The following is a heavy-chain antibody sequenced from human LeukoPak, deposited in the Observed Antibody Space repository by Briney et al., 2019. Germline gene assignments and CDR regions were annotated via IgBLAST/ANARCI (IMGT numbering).Heavy chain of an antibody. CDR2: ISWNSGSI. Sequence: GRSLRLSCAASGFTFDDYAMHWVRQAPGKGLEWVSGISWNSGSIGYADSVKGRFTISRDNAKNSLYLQMNSLRAEDMALYYCAKDFSPDIAVAGSLGQGTLVTVSS. D-gene: IGHD6-19*01. V-gene: IGHV3-9*03. CDR1: GFTFDDYA. CDR3: AKDFSPDIAVAGS. J-gene: IGHJ5*02.